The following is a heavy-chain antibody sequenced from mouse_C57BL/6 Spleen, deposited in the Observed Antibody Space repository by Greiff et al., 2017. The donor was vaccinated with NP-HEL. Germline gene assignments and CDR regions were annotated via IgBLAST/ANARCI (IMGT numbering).Heavy chain of an antibody. J-gene: IGHJ1*03. CDR3: TRDYYGSSWYFDV. D-gene: IGHD1-1*01. CDR2: ISSGGDYI. CDR1: GFTFSSYA. Sequence: EVQLVESGEGLVKPGGSLKLSCAASGFTFSSYAMSWVRQTPEKRLEWVAYISSGGDYIYYADTVKGRFTISRDNARNTLYLQMSSLKSEDTAMYYGTRDYYGSSWYFDVWGTGTTVTVSS. V-gene: IGHV5-9-1*02.